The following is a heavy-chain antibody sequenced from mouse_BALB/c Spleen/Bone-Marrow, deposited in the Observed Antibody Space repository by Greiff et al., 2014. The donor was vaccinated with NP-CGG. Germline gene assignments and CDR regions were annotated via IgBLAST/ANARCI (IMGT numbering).Heavy chain of an antibody. J-gene: IGHJ3*01. CDR3: TRPYYGYVGYAY. Sequence: QVQLQQPGAELVKPGASVKLSCKASGYTFTSYYMYWVKQRPGQGLEWIGGINPSNGGTNFNEKFKSKATLTVDKSSSTAYMQLSSLTFEDSAIYYCTRPYYGYVGYAYWGQGTQVTVSA. CDR1: GYTFTSYY. CDR2: INPSNGGT. V-gene: IGHV1S81*02. D-gene: IGHD1-2*01.